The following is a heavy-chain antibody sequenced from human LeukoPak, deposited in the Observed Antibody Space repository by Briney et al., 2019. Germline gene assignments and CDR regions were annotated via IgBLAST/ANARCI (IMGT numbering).Heavy chain of an antibody. Sequence: PGGSLRLSCAASGFTLSSYAMIWVRQAPGKGLEWVSAISGSGGSTYYADSVKGRFTISRDNSKNTLYLQMNSLRAEDTAVYYCAKDSCSSTSCYRGVLNLFDYWGQGTLVTVSS. V-gene: IGHV3-23*01. CDR1: GFTLSSYA. CDR3: AKDSCSSTSCYRGVLNLFDY. J-gene: IGHJ4*02. D-gene: IGHD2-2*01. CDR2: ISGSGGST.